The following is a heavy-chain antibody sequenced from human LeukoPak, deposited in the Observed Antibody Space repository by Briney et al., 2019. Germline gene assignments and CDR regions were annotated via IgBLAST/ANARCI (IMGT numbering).Heavy chain of an antibody. CDR3: AKDRGDGYSYGYYFDY. V-gene: IGHV3-30*18. CDR2: ISYDGSNK. Sequence: GGSLRLSCAASGFTFSSYGMHWVRQAPGKGLEWVAVISYDGSNKYYADSVKGRFTISRDNSKNTQYLQMNSLRAEDTAVYYCAKDRGDGYSYGYYFDYWGQGTLVTVSS. J-gene: IGHJ4*02. CDR1: GFTFSSYG. D-gene: IGHD5-18*01.